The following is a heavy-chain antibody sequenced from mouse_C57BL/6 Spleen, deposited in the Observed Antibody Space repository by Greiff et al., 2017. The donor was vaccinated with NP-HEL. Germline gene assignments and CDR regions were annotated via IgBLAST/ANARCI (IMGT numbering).Heavy chain of an antibody. D-gene: IGHD1-1*01. V-gene: IGHV1-7*01. CDR3: ARYTTVVAHYFDY. Sequence: VQLVESGSHLAKEGASVKLSCKALGYSGTCDGGQLLGGVPGQCLEWIGYIPHRSGVSKYNQKFKDKATLTADKSSSTAYMQLSSLTYEDSAVYYCARYTTVVAHYFDYWGQGTTLTVSS. CDR2: IPHRSGVS. CDR1: GYSGTCDG. J-gene: IGHJ2*01.